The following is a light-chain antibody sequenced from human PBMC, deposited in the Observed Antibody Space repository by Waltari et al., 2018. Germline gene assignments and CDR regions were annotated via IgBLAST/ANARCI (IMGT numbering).Light chain of an antibody. CDR2: YND. CDR3: AAWDDSLNGHWV. CDR1: NSNIGSNV. Sequence: QSVLTQPPSASGTPGQRVTISCSVSNSNIGSNVVNWYQQLPGAAPKLLIYYNDQRPLGVPDLCSGAKSGTSSSLAISGFLSEDEAHYYCAAWDDSLNGHWVFGGGTMLTVL. J-gene: IGLJ3*02. V-gene: IGLV1-44*01.